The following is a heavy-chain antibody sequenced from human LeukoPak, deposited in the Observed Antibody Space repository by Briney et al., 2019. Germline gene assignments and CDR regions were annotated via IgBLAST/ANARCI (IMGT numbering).Heavy chain of an antibody. J-gene: IGHJ4*02. CDR3: ARDLSGVAGYTYGRGIDY. V-gene: IGHV1-2*02. CDR2: TNPNSGGT. Sequence: ASAKVSCKASGYTFTGYYMHWVRQAPGQGLEWMGWTNPNSGGTNYAQKFQGGVTMTRDTSISTAYMELSRLRSDDTAVYYCARDLSGVAGYTYGRGIDYWGQGTLVTVSS. D-gene: IGHD5-18*01. CDR1: GYTFTGYY.